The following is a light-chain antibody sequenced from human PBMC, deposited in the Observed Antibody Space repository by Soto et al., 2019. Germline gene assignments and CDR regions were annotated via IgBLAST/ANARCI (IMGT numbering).Light chain of an antibody. Sequence: DIQLTQSPSFLSASVGDRVTISCRASQGISDYLAWYQQKPGKAPKLLIYGASTLQSGVPSRFSGSASGTEFTLTMRSLQPEDFATYFCQQFNAYPLTFGGGTKLEIK. CDR2: GAS. CDR3: QQFNAYPLT. J-gene: IGKJ4*01. V-gene: IGKV1-9*01. CDR1: QGISDY.